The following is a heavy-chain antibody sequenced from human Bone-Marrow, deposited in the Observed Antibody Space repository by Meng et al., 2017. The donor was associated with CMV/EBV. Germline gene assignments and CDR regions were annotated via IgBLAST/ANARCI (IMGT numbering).Heavy chain of an antibody. CDR2: IHYGGST. CDR3: ARDGEWGYYDSSGYYLPTLVFDI. D-gene: IGHD3-22*01. CDR1: GGSISISTYY. V-gene: IGHV4-39*07. Sequence: SETLSLTCTVSGGSISISTYYWGWIRQPPGKGLEWIGSIHYGGSTYYNPSLKSRVTISVDTSNNQFSLKRSSVTAADTAVYYCARDGEWGYYDSSGYYLPTLVFDIWGQGTMVTVSS. J-gene: IGHJ3*02.